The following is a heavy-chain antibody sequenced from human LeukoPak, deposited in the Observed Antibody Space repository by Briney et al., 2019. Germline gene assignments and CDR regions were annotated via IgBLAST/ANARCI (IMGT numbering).Heavy chain of an antibody. J-gene: IGHJ3*02. CDR1: GFTVSSNH. D-gene: IGHD3-10*01. V-gene: IGHV3-53*01. CDR3: ARADGSGSYGVDI. CDR2: IYSGGST. Sequence: GGSLRLSCAASGFTVSSNHMSWVRQAPGKGLEWVSVIYSGGSTYYADSVKGRFTISRDNSKNTLYLQMNSLRAEDTAVYYCARADGSGSYGVDIWGQGTMVTVSS.